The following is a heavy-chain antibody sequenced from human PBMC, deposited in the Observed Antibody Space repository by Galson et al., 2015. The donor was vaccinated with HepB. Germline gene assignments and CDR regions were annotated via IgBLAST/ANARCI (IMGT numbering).Heavy chain of an antibody. V-gene: IGHV1-69*06. J-gene: IGHJ4*02. CDR2: INPLFGTK. CDR3: ATNAGRRGIFFEY. CDR1: GGTFNSQP. Sequence: SVKVSCKASGGTFNSQPTSWVRQAPGQGPEWVAEINPLFGTKNYAQKFQGRLTIAADRSTSTVYMELSSLTSEDTAVYYCATNAGRRGIFFEYWGQGTLVTVSS. D-gene: IGHD3-10*01.